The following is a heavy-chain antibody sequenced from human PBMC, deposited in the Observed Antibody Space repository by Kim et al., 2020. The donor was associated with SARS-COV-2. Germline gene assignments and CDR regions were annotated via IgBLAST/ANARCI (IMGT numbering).Heavy chain of an antibody. CDR3: ARGGISASGWYYFDY. CDR1: GGSISSGDYY. CDR2: IYYSGST. V-gene: IGHV4-30-4*01. D-gene: IGHD2-15*01. Sequence: SETLSLTCTVSGGSISSGDYYWSWIRQPPGKGLEWIGYIYYSGSTYYNPSLKSRVTISVDTSKNQFSLKLSSVTAADTAVYYCARGGISASGWYYFDYWGQGTLVTVSS. J-gene: IGHJ4*02.